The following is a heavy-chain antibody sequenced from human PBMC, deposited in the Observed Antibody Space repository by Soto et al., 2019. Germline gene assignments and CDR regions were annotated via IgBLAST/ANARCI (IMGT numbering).Heavy chain of an antibody. Sequence: PSETLSLTCTVSGGSISSSSYYWGRIRQPPGKGLEWIGYIYYSGSTNYNPSLKSRVTISVDTSKNQFSLKLSSVTAADTAVYYCARVADYDFWSGYSHFDYWGQGTLVTVSS. V-gene: IGHV4-39*07. CDR1: GGSISSSSYY. CDR2: IYYSGST. D-gene: IGHD3-3*01. J-gene: IGHJ4*02. CDR3: ARVADYDFWSGYSHFDY.